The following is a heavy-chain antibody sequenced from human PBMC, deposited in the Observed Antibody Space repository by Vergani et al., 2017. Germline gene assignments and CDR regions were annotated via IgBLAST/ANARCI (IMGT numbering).Heavy chain of an antibody. CDR2: IFYSGTT. V-gene: IGHV4-31*11. CDR3: ARVDTQVPATAHFYYMDV. Sequence: QVQLQESGPGVVKPSQTLSLTCAVSGGSTSSGDHCWTWIRQPPGKGLEWIGHIFYSGTTYDNPSLRSRLTISVDTSQNQFSLKLRSVTAADTSVYYCARVDTQVPATAHFYYMDVWGKGTTVVVSS. CDR1: GGSTSSGDHC. D-gene: IGHD6-25*01. J-gene: IGHJ6*03.